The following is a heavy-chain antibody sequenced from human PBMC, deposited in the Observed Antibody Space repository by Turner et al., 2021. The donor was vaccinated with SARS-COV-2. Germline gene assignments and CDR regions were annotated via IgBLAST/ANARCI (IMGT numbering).Heavy chain of an antibody. V-gene: IGHV3-66*02. CDR1: GFPVSSNY. CDR3: ATDLKGGRGP. D-gene: IGHD1-26*01. J-gene: IGHJ5*02. Sequence: EVQLVQSGGGHVHPGGSLRLSCAASGFPVSSNYMSWVRQAPGKELEWVSVSYSGSSTYYADTVRGRFTISRDNSKNALYLQMISLRAEDTAVYYCATDLKGGRGPWGQGTLVTVSS. CDR2: SYSGSST.